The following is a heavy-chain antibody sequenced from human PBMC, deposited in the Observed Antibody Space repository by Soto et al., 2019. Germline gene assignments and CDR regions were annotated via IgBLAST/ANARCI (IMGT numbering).Heavy chain of an antibody. J-gene: IGHJ4*02. D-gene: IGHD7-27*01. Sequence: EVQLVESGGGLVKPGESLRLSCTASGFNFGAFSLSWVRQAPGKGLEWVSSIDPTSTEIHYADSVEGRFSVYRDSTKNSLYLQMISLRLEDTGVYFCARDYLTGDPREAFESWGQGTLVTVSS. CDR1: GFNFGAFS. V-gene: IGHV3-21*01. CDR3: ARDYLTGDPREAFES. CDR2: IDPTSTEI.